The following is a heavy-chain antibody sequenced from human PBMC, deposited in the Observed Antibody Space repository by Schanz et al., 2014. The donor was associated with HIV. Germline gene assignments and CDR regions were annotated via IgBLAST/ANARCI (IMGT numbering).Heavy chain of an antibody. V-gene: IGHV3-30-3*01. Sequence: VQLVESGGGLVKRGGSLRLSCVVSGLIFRTYDMNWVRQAPGKGLAWVALISYDGSNKNYADSVKGRFTISRDNAKNSLYLQMNSLRAEDTAVYYCARPVDTAMVPKLAFDYWGQGTLVTVSS. J-gene: IGHJ4*02. CDR1: GLIFRTYD. CDR2: ISYDGSNK. CDR3: ARPVDTAMVPKLAFDY. D-gene: IGHD5-18*01.